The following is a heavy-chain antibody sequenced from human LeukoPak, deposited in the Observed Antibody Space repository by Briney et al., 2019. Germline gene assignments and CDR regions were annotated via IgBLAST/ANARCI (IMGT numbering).Heavy chain of an antibody. CDR2: INAGNDNT. J-gene: IGHJ5*02. CDR3: ARDLGYCTGGTCYPNWFDP. CDR1: GYTFTSYA. D-gene: IGHD2-15*01. Sequence: ASVKVSCKASGYTFTSYAMHWVRQAPGQRLEWMGWINAGNDNTKYSQKFQGRVTITRDTSASTAYMELNSLRSEDTAVHYCARDLGYCTGGTCYPNWFDPWGQGTLVTVSS. V-gene: IGHV1-3*01.